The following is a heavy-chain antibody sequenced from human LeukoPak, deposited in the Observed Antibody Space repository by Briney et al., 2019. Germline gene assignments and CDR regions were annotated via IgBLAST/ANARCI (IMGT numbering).Heavy chain of an antibody. CDR2: ISGXGXTT. CDR3: ANLPLGRIAAAGPYYYYYGMDV. J-gene: IGHJ6*02. Sequence: XAMXWXRXXPXXXXEXVSXISGXGXTTYYADSVKGRFTISRDNSKNTLYLQMNSLRAEDTAVYYCANLPLGRIAAAGPYYYYYGMDVWGQGTTVTVSS. D-gene: IGHD6-13*01. CDR1: XA. V-gene: IGHV3-23*01.